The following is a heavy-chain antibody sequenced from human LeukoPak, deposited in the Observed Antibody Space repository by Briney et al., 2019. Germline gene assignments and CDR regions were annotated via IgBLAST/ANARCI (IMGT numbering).Heavy chain of an antibody. CDR3: ARWRGSTSERSDY. D-gene: IGHD2-2*01. Sequence: GGSLRLSRTASGFTFSDYWMTWVRQAPGKGLEWVADIKQDGSAKYYMDSVKGRFTVSRDNAKNSLYLQMDSLRVEDTATYYCARWRGSTSERSDYWGQGTLVTVSS. V-gene: IGHV3-7*01. J-gene: IGHJ4*02. CDR1: GFTFSDYW. CDR2: IKQDGSAK.